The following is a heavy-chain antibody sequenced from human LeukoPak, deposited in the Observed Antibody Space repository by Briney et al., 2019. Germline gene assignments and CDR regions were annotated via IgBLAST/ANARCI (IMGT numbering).Heavy chain of an antibody. CDR3: ARQGAIAAGYWFDP. D-gene: IGHD6-6*01. V-gene: IGHV4-39*01. CDR2: IYYSGST. CDR1: GVSISSSSYY. J-gene: IGHJ5*02. Sequence: SETLSLTCTVSGVSISSSSYYWGWIRQPPGKGLEWIGNIYYSGSTYYNPSLKSRVTISVDTSKNQFSLKLSSVTAADTAVYYCARQGAIAAGYWFDPWGQGTLVTVSS.